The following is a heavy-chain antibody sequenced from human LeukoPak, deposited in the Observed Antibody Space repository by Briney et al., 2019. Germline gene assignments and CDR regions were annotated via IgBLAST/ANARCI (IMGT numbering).Heavy chain of an antibody. CDR1: GFTFSGSA. CDR2: IRSKANSCAT. J-gene: IGHJ5*02. CDR3: TRVHWFDP. Sequence: GGSLKLSCAASGFTFSGSAMHWVRQASGKGLEWVGRIRSKANSCATAYAASVKGRFTISRDDSKNTAYLQMNSLKTEDTAVYYCTRVHWFDPWGQGTLVTVSS. V-gene: IGHV3-73*01.